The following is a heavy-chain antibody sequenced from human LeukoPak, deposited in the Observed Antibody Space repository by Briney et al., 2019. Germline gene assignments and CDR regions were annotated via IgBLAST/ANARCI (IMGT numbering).Heavy chain of an antibody. V-gene: IGHV4-34*01. J-gene: IGHJ6*04. CDR2: INHSGST. D-gene: IGHD3-10*01. CDR3: ARAPLLWFGESNYYYYYGMDV. CDR1: GGSFSGYY. Sequence: SETLSLTCAVYGGSFSGYYWSWIRQPPGKGLEWIGEINHSGSTNYNPSLKSRVTISVDTSKNQFSLKLSSVTAADTAVYYCARAPLLWFGESNYYYYYGMDVWGKGTTVTVSS.